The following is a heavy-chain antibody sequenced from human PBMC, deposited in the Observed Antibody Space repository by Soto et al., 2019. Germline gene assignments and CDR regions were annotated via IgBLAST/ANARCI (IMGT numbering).Heavy chain of an antibody. CDR2: INPNSGGT. CDR3: ARDQGYSSSPGRDSYSMDV. D-gene: IGHD6-13*01. V-gene: IGHV1-2*02. CDR1: GYTFTGYY. J-gene: IGHJ6*02. Sequence: GASVKVSCKASGYTFTGYYMHWVRQAPGQGLEWMGWINPNSGGTNYAQKFQGRATMTRDTSISTAYMELSRLRSDDTAVYYCARDQGYSSSPGRDSYSMDVRGQGTTVTVSS.